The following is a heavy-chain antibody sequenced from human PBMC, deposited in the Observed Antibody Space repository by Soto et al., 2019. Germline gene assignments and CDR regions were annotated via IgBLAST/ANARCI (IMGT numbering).Heavy chain of an antibody. CDR3: AKRAYYDNSGLDY. D-gene: IGHD3-22*01. CDR2: YSGSGDTT. CDR1: GLTFSSDP. J-gene: IGHJ4*02. V-gene: IGHV3-23*01. Sequence: GGSLRLSGAAAGLTFSSDPMSWVRKAPGMGLEWVSGYSGSGDTTYYADSVKGRSTISRDKPKNTLYLHMNSLRVEDSAVYYCAKRAYYDNSGLDYWGQGTLVTVSS.